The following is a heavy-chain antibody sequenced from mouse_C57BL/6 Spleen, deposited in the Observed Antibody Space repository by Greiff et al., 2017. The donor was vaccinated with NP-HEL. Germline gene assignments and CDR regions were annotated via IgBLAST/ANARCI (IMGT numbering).Heavy chain of an antibody. CDR2: INPNNGGT. CDR1: GYTFTDYY. V-gene: IGHV1-26*01. J-gene: IGHJ2*01. Sequence: VQLQQSGPELVKPGASVKISCKASGYTFTDYYMNWVKQSHGKSLEWIGDINPNNGGTSYNQKFKGKATLTVDKSSSTAYMELRSLTSEDSAVYYCARGGTGVYFDDWGQGTTLTVSS. CDR3: ARGGTGVYFDD. D-gene: IGHD3-3*01.